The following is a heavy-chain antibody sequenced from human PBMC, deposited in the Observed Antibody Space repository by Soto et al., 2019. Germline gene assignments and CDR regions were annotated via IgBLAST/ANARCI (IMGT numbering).Heavy chain of an antibody. Sequence: TLSLTCTVSGGSINNFYWSWIRRPPGKGLEWIGYIYYDGNTNYNPSLKSRVTMSVDTSKNQFSLELTSVTAADTAVYYCARGGWSLDSWGQGVLVTVSS. CDR2: IYYDGNT. D-gene: IGHD6-19*01. CDR1: GGSINNFY. J-gene: IGHJ4*02. V-gene: IGHV4-59*01. CDR3: ARGGWSLDS.